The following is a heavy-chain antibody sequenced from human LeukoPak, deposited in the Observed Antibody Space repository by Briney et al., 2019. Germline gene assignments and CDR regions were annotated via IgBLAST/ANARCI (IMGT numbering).Heavy chain of an antibody. V-gene: IGHV3-74*01. D-gene: IGHD1/OR15-1a*01. CDR3: ARWSTTHDTEAGDY. CDR2: INTDGSTT. J-gene: IGHJ4*02. CDR1: GFTFSNYW. Sequence: PGGSLRLSCAASGFTFSNYWIHWVRQAPGKGLVWVSRINTDGSTTTYADSVKGRFSISRDNAKNTVYLQMNNLRAEDTAVYFCARWSTTHDTEAGDYWGQGTLVTVSS.